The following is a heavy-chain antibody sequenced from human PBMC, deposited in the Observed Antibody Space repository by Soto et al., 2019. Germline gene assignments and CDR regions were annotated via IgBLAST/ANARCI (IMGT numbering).Heavy chain of an antibody. V-gene: IGHV3-13*01. CDR1: GFIFSSYD. CDR3: ARKNYYDSSGYPINDDFDI. J-gene: IGHJ3*02. D-gene: IGHD3-22*01. Sequence: GGSLRLSCAASGFIFSSYDVHWVRQAPGKGLEWVSVITTTGDTYYAASVKGRFTISRENAENSLYLQMNSLRAEDTAVYYCARKNYYDSSGYPINDDFDIWGQGTMVTV. CDR2: ITTTGDT.